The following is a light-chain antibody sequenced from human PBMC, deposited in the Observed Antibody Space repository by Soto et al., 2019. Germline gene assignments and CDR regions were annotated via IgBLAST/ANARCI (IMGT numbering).Light chain of an antibody. V-gene: IGKV1-5*01. J-gene: IGKJ1*01. Sequence: DIQMTQSPSIVSASVGDRVTITCRASQSISTWLAWYQQRPGKAPNLLIFDASALKSGVSSRFSGSGSGTEFTLTIRSLQPDDFATYFCQHYNSYSVTFGQGTKVDI. CDR1: QSISTW. CDR2: DAS. CDR3: QHYNSYSVT.